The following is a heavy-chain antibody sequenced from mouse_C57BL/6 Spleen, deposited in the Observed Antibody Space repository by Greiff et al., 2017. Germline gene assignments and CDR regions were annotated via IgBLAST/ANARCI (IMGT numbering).Heavy chain of an antibody. CDR3: ARGDYYGSSGPGYFDD. Sequence: QVQLQQPGAELVRPGASVKLSCKASGYTFTSYWMHWVKQRPIQGLEWIGNIDPSDSETHYNQKFKDKATLTVDKSSSTAYMQLSSLTSEDSAVDYCARGDYYGSSGPGYFDDWGKGTTVTVSS. D-gene: IGHD1-1*01. CDR1: GYTFTSYW. J-gene: IGHJ1*03. CDR2: IDPSDSET. V-gene: IGHV1-52*01.